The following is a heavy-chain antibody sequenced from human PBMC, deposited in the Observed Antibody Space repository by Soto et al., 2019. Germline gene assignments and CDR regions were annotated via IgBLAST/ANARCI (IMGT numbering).Heavy chain of an antibody. CDR2: IRSKANSYAT. Sequence: GGSLRLSCAASGFTFSGSAMHWVRQASGKGLEWVGRIRSKANSYATAYAASVKGRFTISRDDSKNTAYLQMNSLKTEDTAVYYCTRQPLYGSGSYSSDYWGQGTLVTVSS. CDR1: GFTFSGSA. V-gene: IGHV3-73*01. D-gene: IGHD3-10*01. J-gene: IGHJ4*02. CDR3: TRQPLYGSGSYSSDY.